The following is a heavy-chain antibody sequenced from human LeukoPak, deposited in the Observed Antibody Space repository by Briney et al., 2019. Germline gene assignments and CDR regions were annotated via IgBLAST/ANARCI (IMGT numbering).Heavy chain of an antibody. J-gene: IGHJ5*02. CDR3: ARHWGPTIFGVVIMGLSGWFDP. Sequence: SETLSLTCTVSGGSISSSSYYWGWIRQPPGKGLEWTGSIYYSGSTYYNPSLKSRVTISVDTSKNQFSLKLSSVTAADTAVCYCARHWGPTIFGVVIMGLSGWFDPWGQGTLVTVSS. D-gene: IGHD3-3*01. CDR2: IYYSGST. CDR1: GGSISSSSYY. V-gene: IGHV4-39*01.